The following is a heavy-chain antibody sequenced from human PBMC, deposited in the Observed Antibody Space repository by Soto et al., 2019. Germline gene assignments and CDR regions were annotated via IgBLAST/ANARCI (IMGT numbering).Heavy chain of an antibody. V-gene: IGHV4-39*01. D-gene: IGHD6-13*01. CDR3: ARLQLVHKSSTLAYYYGYDV. CDR1: GGSISSSSYY. Sequence: SETLSLTCTVAGGSISSSSYYWGWIRQPPGKGLEWIGSIYYSGSTYYNPSLKSRVTISVDTSKNQFSLKLSSVTAADTAVYYCARLQLVHKSSTLAYYYGYDVWGQGTTVTVSS. CDR2: IYYSGST. J-gene: IGHJ6*02.